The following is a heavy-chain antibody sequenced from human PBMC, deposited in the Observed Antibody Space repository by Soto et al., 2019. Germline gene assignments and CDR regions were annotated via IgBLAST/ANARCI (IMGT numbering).Heavy chain of an antibody. CDR1: GYTFTNFG. CDR2: ISAYNGNT. Sequence: QVQLVQSGAEVKKPGASVKVSCKASGYTFTNFGISWVRQAPGQGLEWMGWISAYNGNTNDAQNFQSRVTMTANTTTSTAYMAPRSLRTDDTAEYYCARGGTPIGYWGQGTLVTVSS. V-gene: IGHV1-18*01. J-gene: IGHJ4*02. D-gene: IGHD3-16*01. CDR3: ARGGTPIGY.